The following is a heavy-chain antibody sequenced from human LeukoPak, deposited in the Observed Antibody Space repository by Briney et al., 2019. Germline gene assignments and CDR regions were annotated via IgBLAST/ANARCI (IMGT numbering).Heavy chain of an antibody. J-gene: IGHJ4*02. CDR2: IKSKTDGGTT. Sequence: GGSLRLSCAASGFTVSSNYMSWVRQAPGEGLEWVGRIKSKTDGGTTDYAAPVKGRFTISRDDSKNTLYLQMNSLKTEDTAAYYCTSLRYYDIIKWGQGTLVTVSS. CDR1: GFTVSSNY. D-gene: IGHD3-22*01. CDR3: TSLRYYDIIK. V-gene: IGHV3-15*01.